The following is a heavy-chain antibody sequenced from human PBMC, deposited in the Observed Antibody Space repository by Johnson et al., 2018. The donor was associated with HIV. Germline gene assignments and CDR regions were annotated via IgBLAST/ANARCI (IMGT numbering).Heavy chain of an antibody. CDR3: AKETRDSRSAFDI. D-gene: IGHD3-22*01. CDR2: IYSGGGA. J-gene: IGHJ3*02. CDR1: GFTFSSYW. V-gene: IGHV3-66*02. Sequence: VQLVESGGGLVKPGGSLRLSCAASGFTFSSYWMSWVRQAPGQGLEWVSVIYSGGGAYYTDSVKVRFTISRDNSKNTLSLQMNSLRGEDTAVYYCAKETRDSRSAFDIWGQGTMVTVSS.